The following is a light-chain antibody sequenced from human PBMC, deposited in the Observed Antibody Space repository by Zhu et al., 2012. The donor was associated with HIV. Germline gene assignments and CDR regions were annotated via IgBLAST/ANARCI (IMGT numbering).Light chain of an antibody. CDR2: DAS. CDR3: QQYTNWPDT. CDR1: QSVSSN. Sequence: EILMTQSPATLSVSPGTRATLSCRASQSVSSNLAWYQRKRGQPPRLLIYDASTRAPGIPARFSGGGSGTEYTLTIDGLQSDDFAVYYCQQYTNWPDTFGQGTKVEIK. V-gene: IGKV3-15*01. J-gene: IGKJ2*01.